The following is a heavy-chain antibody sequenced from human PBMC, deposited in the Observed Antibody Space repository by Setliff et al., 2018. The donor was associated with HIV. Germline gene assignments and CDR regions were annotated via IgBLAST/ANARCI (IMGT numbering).Heavy chain of an antibody. CDR2: TRSKAYGGTT. D-gene: IGHD5-18*01. J-gene: IGHJ6*03. Sequence: PGGSLRLSCTASRFTFGDYDMGWVRQAPGKGLEWVGSTRSKAYGGTTEYAASVRGRFTISRDDSKSIAFLLMNSLKTEDTAVYYCTRLRGYSFGLASYYYYYMDVWGKGTTVTVSS. CDR1: RFTFGDYD. V-gene: IGHV3-49*04. CDR3: TRLRGYSFGLASYYYYYMDV.